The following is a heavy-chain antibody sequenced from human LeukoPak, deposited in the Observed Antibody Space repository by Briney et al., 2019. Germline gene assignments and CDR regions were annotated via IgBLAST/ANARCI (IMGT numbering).Heavy chain of an antibody. J-gene: IGHJ4*02. D-gene: IGHD6-13*01. CDR3: AAWGGSSSWSQWAFDY. CDR2: IYYSGST. CDR1: GGSISSSSYY. Sequence: PSETLSLTRTVSGGSISSSSYYWGWIRQPPGKGLEWIGSIYYSGSTYYNPSLKSRVTISVDTSKNQFSLKLSSVTAADTAVYYCAAWGGSSSWSQWAFDYGGKETLVTVSS. V-gene: IGHV4-39*01.